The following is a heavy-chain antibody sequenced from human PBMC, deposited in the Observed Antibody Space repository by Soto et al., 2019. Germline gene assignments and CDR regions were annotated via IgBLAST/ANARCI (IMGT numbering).Heavy chain of an antibody. Sequence: SVKVSCKASGYTFTSYGISWVRQAPGQGLEWMGGIIPIFGTANYTQKFQGRVTITADKSTSTAYMELSSLRSEDTALYYCARVTDYTYYYYGMDVWGQGTTVTVSS. CDR2: IIPIFGTA. CDR3: ARVTDYTYYYYGMDV. D-gene: IGHD4-4*01. V-gene: IGHV1-69*06. CDR1: GYTFTSYG. J-gene: IGHJ6*02.